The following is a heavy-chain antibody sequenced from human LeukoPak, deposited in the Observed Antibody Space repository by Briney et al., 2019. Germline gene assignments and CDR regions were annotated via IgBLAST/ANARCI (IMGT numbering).Heavy chain of an antibody. J-gene: IGHJ4*02. CDR2: INPNSGGT. D-gene: IGHD3-10*01. CDR3: ARVRGVNSGSYGFDY. Sequence: ASVKVSCKASGYTFTGYYMHWVRQAPGQGLEWMGWINPNSGGTNYAQKFQGRVTMTRDTSISTAYMELSRLRSDDTAVYYCARVRGVNSGSYGFDYWGRGTLVTVSS. V-gene: IGHV1-2*02. CDR1: GYTFTGYY.